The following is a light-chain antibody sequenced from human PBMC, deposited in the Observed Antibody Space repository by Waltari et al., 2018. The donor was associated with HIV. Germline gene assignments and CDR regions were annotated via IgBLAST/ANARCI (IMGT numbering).Light chain of an antibody. CDR2: KNN. V-gene: IGLV1-47*01. CDR1: SSNIGSNY. Sequence: QSVLTQPPSASGTPGQRVTISCSGSSSNIGSNYVYWYQQLPGTAPKLLIYKNNQRPSGVPARFSGSKSGTSASLAISGLRSEDEADYYCAAWDATVWVFGGGTKLTVL. CDR3: AAWDATVWV. J-gene: IGLJ3*02.